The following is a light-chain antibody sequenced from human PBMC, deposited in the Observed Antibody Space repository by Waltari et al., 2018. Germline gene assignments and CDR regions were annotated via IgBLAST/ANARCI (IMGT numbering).Light chain of an antibody. J-gene: IGLJ2*01. CDR1: SSDVVGYNY. CDR3: CSYAGSYVV. CDR2: DVS. V-gene: IGLV2-11*01. Sequence: QSALTQPRSVSGSPGPSVTIPCTGTSSDVVGYNYFSWYQQPPGKAPKLMIYDVSKRPSGVPDRFSGSKSGNTASLTISGLQAEDEADYYCCSYAGSYVVFGGGTKLTVL.